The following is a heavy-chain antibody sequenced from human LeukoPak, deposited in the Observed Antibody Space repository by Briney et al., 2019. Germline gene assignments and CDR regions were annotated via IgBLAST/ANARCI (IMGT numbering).Heavy chain of an antibody. D-gene: IGHD6-13*01. Sequence: PSQTLSLTCTVSGGSISSGGYYWSWIRQHPGKGLEWIGYIYYSGSTYYNPSLKSRVTISVDTSKNQFSLKLSSVTAADTAVYYCAREGHSSSWYSGEYNWFDPWGQGTLVTVSS. CDR1: GGSISSGGYY. V-gene: IGHV4-31*03. J-gene: IGHJ5*02. CDR3: AREGHSSSWYSGEYNWFDP. CDR2: IYYSGST.